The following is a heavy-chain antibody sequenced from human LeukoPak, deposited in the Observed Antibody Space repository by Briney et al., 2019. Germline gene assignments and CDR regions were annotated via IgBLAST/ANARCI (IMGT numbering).Heavy chain of an antibody. CDR2: ISRSSTYI. Sequence: PGGSLRLSCAASGFTFSDYSMNCVHQAPGGGLEWVSSISRSSTYIYYADSLKGRFTISRDDAKNSVYLQMNSLTAEDTAVYYCARDGGLIVLETARHACYIWRQGTVVTVSS. J-gene: IGHJ3*02. D-gene: IGHD5-18*01. CDR1: GFTFSDYS. V-gene: IGHV3-21*01. CDR3: ARDGGLIVLETARHACYI.